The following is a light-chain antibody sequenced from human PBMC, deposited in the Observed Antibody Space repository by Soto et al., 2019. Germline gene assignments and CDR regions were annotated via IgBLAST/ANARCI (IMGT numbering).Light chain of an antibody. CDR2: WGS. J-gene: IGKJ2*01. CDR1: PSVLYSSNDKNY. Sequence: DIVMTQSPDSLAVSLGERATINCKSSPSVLYSSNDKNYFAWFQQKPGQPPKLLIYWGSTRESGVPDRFSGSGSGTDFTLTISSLQAEDVAVYYCQQYYTTPPYTFGQGTKLEIK. V-gene: IGKV4-1*01. CDR3: QQYYTTPPYT.